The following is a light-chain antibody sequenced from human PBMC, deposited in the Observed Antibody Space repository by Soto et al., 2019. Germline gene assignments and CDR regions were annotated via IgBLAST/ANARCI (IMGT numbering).Light chain of an antibody. V-gene: IGKV1D-12*01. CDR3: QEAYSFPVT. J-gene: IGKJ5*01. Sequence: DIQMTQSPSSVSASVGYRVTITCRASQDISKWIAWYQQKPGRAPKLLIHTASTIQREVPSRFSVSGSGTDFTLTISSLQPEDFATYYCQEAYSFPVTFGLGTRLEIK. CDR2: TAS. CDR1: QDISKW.